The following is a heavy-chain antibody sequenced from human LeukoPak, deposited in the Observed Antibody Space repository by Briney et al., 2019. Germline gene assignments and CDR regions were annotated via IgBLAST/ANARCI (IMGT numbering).Heavy chain of an antibody. Sequence: SETLSLTCTVSGGSISSYYWSWIRQPPGKGLEWIGYIYYSGSTNYNPSLKSRVAISVDTSKNQFSLKLSSVTAADTAVYYCATRWIPLPLVYWGQGTLVTVSS. CDR1: GGSISSYY. J-gene: IGHJ4*02. CDR2: IYYSGST. CDR3: ATRWIPLPLVY. D-gene: IGHD5-24*01. V-gene: IGHV4-59*01.